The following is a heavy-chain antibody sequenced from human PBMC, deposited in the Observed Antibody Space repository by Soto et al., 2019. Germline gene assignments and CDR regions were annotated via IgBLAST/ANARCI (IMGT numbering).Heavy chain of an antibody. D-gene: IGHD3-3*01. CDR3: ARGVTIFGVAKE. V-gene: IGHV4-34*01. CDR1: GGSFSGYY. Sequence: SETLSLTCAVYGGSFSGYYWSWIRQPPGKGLEWIGEIKHSGSTNYNPSLKSRVTISVDTSKNQFSLKLSSVTAADTAVYYCARGVTIFGVAKEWGQGTLVTVSS. J-gene: IGHJ4*02. CDR2: IKHSGST.